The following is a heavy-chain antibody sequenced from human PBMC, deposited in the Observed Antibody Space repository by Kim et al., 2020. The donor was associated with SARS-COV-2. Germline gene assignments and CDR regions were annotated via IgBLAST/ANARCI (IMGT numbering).Heavy chain of an antibody. CDR2: INSDGSST. J-gene: IGHJ5*02. D-gene: IGHD2-15*01. CDR1: GFTFSSYW. Sequence: GGSLRLSCAASGFTFSSYWMHWVRQAPGKGLVWVSRINSDGSSTSYADSVKGRFTISRDNAKNTLYLQMNSLRAEDTAVYYCARGQYGGKGYNWFDPWGQGALVAVAS. V-gene: IGHV3-74*01. CDR3: ARGQYGGKGYNWFDP.